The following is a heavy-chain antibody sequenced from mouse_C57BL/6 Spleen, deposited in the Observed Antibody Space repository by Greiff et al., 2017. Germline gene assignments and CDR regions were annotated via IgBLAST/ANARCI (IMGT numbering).Heavy chain of an antibody. CDR1: GYTFTSYW. J-gene: IGHJ3*01. CDR3: ARTGGQEFAY. Sequence: VQLQQPGAELVKPGASVKLSCKASGYTFTSYWMHWVKQRPGQGLEWIGMIPPNSGSTNYNEKFKSKATLTVDKSSSTSYMQLSSLTSEDSAVYYCARTGGQEFAYWGQGTLVTVSA. D-gene: IGHD3-3*01. V-gene: IGHV1-64*01. CDR2: IPPNSGST.